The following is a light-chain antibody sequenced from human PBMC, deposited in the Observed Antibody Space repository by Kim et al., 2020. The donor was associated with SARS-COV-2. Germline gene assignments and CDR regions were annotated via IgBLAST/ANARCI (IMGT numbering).Light chain of an antibody. Sequence: RVTIACTGSSSNIGAGYDVLWYQQLPGTAPKLLIYGNSNRPSGVPDRFSGSKSGTSASLAITGLQAEDEADYYCQSYDSSLSGSVFGGGTQLTVL. V-gene: IGLV1-40*01. CDR1: SSNIGAGYD. CDR3: QSYDSSLSGSV. CDR2: GNS. J-gene: IGLJ2*01.